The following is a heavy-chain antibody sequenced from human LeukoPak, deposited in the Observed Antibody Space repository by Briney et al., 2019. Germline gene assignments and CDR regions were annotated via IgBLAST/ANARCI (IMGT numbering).Heavy chain of an antibody. D-gene: IGHD3-22*01. Sequence: ASVKASCKASGYTFTSYYMHWVRQAPGQGLEWMGIINPSGGSTSYAQKFQGRVTMTRDTSTSTVYMELSSLRSEDTAVYYCARDETYYYDSSGFDYWGQGTLVTVSS. CDR3: ARDETYYYDSSGFDY. CDR2: INPSGGST. V-gene: IGHV1-46*01. CDR1: GYTFTSYY. J-gene: IGHJ4*02.